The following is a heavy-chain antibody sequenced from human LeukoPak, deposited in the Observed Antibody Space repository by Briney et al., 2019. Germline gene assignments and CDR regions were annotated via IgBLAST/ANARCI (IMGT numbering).Heavy chain of an antibody. CDR3: ASDYCSSTSCYTSYFDY. CDR1: GFTFSDYY. Sequence: SGGSLRLSCAASGFTFSDYYMSWIRQAPGKGLEWVSYISSSGSTIYYADSVKGRFTISRDNAKNSLYLQMNSLRAEDTAVYYCASDYCSSTSCYTSYFDYWGQGTLVTVSS. D-gene: IGHD2-2*02. CDR2: ISSSGSTI. V-gene: IGHV3-11*04. J-gene: IGHJ4*02.